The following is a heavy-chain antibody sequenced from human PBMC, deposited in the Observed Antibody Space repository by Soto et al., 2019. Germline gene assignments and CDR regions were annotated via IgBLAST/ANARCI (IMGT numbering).Heavy chain of an antibody. CDR1: GGSISSGDYY. D-gene: IGHD3-22*01. V-gene: IGHV4-30-4*01. CDR2: IYYSGST. CDR3: ARGAYYYDSSGYYHY. J-gene: IGHJ4*02. Sequence: SETLSLTCTVSGGSISSGDYYWSWIRQPPGKGLEWIGYIYYSGSTYYNPSLKSRVTISVDTSKNQFSLKLSSVTAADTAMYYCARGAYYYDSSGYYHYRGQGTLVTVSS.